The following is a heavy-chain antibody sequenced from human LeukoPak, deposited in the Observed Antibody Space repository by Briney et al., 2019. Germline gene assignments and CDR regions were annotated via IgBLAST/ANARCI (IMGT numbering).Heavy chain of an antibody. CDR3: TRGLPRDGLVVIAAANEY. J-gene: IGHJ4*02. CDR1: GYTFSSYD. Sequence: ASVKVSCKASGYTFSSYDINWVRQAAGQGLEWMGWMNPKTGNTGFSQKFQGRVTITRDTSISTAYMELSRMTSEDTGVYYCTRGLPRDGLVVIAAANEYWGQGSLVTVSS. CDR2: MNPKTGNT. V-gene: IGHV1-8*03. D-gene: IGHD2-2*01.